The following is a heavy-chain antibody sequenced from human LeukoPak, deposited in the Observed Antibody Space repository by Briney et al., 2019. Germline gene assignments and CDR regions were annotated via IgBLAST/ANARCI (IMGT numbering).Heavy chain of an antibody. CDR3: ASYRGGVFDY. D-gene: IGHD4-23*01. J-gene: IGHJ4*02. CDR2: IYYSGST. Sequence: PSETLSLTCTVSGGSISSYYWSWIRQPPGKGLEWIGYIYYSGSTNYNPSLKSRVTISVDTSKDQFSMKLSSVTAADTAVYYCASYRGGVFDYWGQGALVTVSS. CDR1: GGSISSYY. V-gene: IGHV4-59*01.